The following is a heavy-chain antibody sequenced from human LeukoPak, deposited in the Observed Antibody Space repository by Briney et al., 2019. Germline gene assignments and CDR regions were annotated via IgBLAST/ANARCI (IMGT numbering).Heavy chain of an antibody. CDR3: AKDDDGSGSYPSFHY. CDR2: ISGGDRST. Sequence: PGGSLRLSCAASGFTFSSYAMSWVRQAPGKGLEWVSAISGGDRSTYYADSVKGRFTISRDNSKNTLYMQMNSLRAEDTAVYYCAKDDDGSGSYPSFHYWGQGTLVTVSS. J-gene: IGHJ4*02. D-gene: IGHD3-10*01. V-gene: IGHV3-23*01. CDR1: GFTFSSYA.